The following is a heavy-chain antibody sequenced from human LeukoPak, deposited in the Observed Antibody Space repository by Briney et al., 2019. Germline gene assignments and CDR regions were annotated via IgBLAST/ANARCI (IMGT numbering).Heavy chain of an antibody. CDR1: GFIFDDYA. CDR2: ISWNSGSI. CDR3: AKDIGMGYCTSTSCYGSAFDI. D-gene: IGHD2-2*01. Sequence: GGSLRLSCAASGFIFDDYAMHWVRQAPGKGLEWVSGISWNSGSIGYADSVKGRFTISRDNAKKSLYLQMNSLRAEDTALYYCAKDIGMGYCTSTSCYGSAFDIWGQGTMVTVSS. J-gene: IGHJ3*02. V-gene: IGHV3-9*01.